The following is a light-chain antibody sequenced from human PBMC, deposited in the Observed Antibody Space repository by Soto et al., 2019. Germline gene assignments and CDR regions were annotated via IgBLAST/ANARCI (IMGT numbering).Light chain of an antibody. CDR1: QSVSSR. Sequence: EIVLTQSPGTLSLSPGERATLSCRASQSVSSRLAWYQQKPGQAPRLLISGASSRATGIPDRFSGSGSGTEFTLTISSLQSEDFAVYYCQQYNNWPPITFGQGTLLEI. J-gene: IGKJ5*01. CDR3: QQYNNWPPIT. CDR2: GAS. V-gene: IGKV3D-15*01.